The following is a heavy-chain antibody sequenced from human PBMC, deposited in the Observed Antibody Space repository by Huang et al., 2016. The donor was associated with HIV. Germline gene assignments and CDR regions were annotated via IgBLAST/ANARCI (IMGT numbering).Heavy chain of an antibody. CDR3: VKDRGQQLSPFDS. J-gene: IGHJ4*02. CDR1: GFSLDSFN. D-gene: IGHD6-13*01. CDR2: ISASSSFI. Sequence: EVQLVDSGGGLVKPGGSLRLSCADSGFSLDSFNMFWVRQTPAKGLHWVASISASSSFIEYADSVKGRFSISRDNAKNSLYLQMNSLRGEDTAVYYCVKDRGQQLSPFDSWGQGTLVTVSS. V-gene: IGHV3-21*01.